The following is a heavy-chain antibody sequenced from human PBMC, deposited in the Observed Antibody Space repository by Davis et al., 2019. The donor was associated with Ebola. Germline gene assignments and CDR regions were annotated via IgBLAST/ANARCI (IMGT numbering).Heavy chain of an antibody. CDR1: GGSISSSSYY. D-gene: IGHD6-13*01. CDR3: ARGRGSSWSRAGRFDY. Sequence: SETLSLTCTVSGGSISSSSYYWGWIRQPPGKGLEWIGSIYYSGSTYYNPSLKSRVTISVDTSKNQFSLKLSSVTAADTAVYYCARGRGSSWSRAGRFDYWGQGTLVTVSS. CDR2: IYYSGST. J-gene: IGHJ4*02. V-gene: IGHV4-39*01.